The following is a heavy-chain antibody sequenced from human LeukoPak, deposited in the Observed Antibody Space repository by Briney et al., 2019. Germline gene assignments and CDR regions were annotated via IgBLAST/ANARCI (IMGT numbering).Heavy chain of an antibody. CDR3: AREDACSSTSCYTNNWFDP. J-gene: IGHJ5*02. V-gene: IGHV4-34*01. CDR2: INHSGST. CDR1: GGSFSGYY. D-gene: IGHD2-2*01. Sequence: PSETLSLTCAVYGGSFSGYYWSWIRQPPGKGLEWIGEINHSGSTNYNPSLKSRVTISVDTSENQFSLKLSSVTAADTAVYYCAREDACSSTSCYTNNWFDPWGQGILVTVSS.